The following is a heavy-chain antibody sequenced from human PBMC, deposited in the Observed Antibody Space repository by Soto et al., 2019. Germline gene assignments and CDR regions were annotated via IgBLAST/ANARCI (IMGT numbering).Heavy chain of an antibody. CDR3: ARAAYGEYWFDP. D-gene: IGHD4-17*01. J-gene: IGHJ5*02. Sequence: EVQLVESGGGVVPPGGSLRLSCAASGFTFSGYWMHWVRQAPGKGLMWVSRINGDGRTTNYADSVKGRFTISRENAKNTLYLQMNSLRAEDTAVYYCARAAYGEYWFDPWGQGTLVTVS. CDR2: INGDGRTT. V-gene: IGHV3-74*01. CDR1: GFTFSGYW.